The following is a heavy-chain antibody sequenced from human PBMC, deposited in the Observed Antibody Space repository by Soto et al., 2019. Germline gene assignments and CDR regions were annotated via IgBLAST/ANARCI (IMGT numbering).Heavy chain of an antibody. CDR2: ISGSGGST. CDR1: SPTCTKND. V-gene: IGHV3-23*01. CDR3: AKGLRNPKPPNWLDP. Sequence: LHCTGFSPTCTKNDLSWRHQAARKGLEWVSAISGSGGSTYYADSVKGRFTISRDNSKNTLYLQMNSLRAEDTAVYFGAKGLRNPKPPNWLDPRGQATRVTVSA. J-gene: IGHJ5*02.